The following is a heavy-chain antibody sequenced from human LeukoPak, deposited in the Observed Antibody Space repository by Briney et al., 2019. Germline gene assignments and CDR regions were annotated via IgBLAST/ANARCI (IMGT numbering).Heavy chain of an antibody. V-gene: IGHV1-69*01. CDR1: GGTFSSYA. CDR3: ARDKGNYDYFDY. J-gene: IGHJ4*02. CDR2: IIPIFGTA. D-gene: IGHD1-7*01. Sequence: GASVKVPCKASGGTFSSYAISWVRQAPGQGLEWMGGIIPIFGTANYAQKFQGRVTITADESTSTAYMELSSLRSEDTAVYYCARDKGNYDYFDYWGQGTLVTVSS.